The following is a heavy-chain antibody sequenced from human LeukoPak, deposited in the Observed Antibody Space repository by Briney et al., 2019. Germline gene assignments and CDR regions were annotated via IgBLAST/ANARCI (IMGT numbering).Heavy chain of an antibody. J-gene: IGHJ4*02. CDR2: ISGGGDST. Sequence: PGGSLRLSCAASGFTFSSYAMSWVRQAPGKGLEWVSGISGGGDSTYYADSVKGRFTIPRDNAKNTLYLQMNSLRAEDTAVYYCARARYCSSSSCYIDYWGQGTLVTVS. D-gene: IGHD2-2*02. CDR1: GFTFSSYA. V-gene: IGHV3-23*01. CDR3: ARARYCSSSSCYIDY.